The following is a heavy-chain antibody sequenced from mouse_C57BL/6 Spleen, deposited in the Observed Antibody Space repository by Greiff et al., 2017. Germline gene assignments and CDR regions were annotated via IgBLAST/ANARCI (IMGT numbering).Heavy chain of an antibody. Sequence: VQVVESGPGLVAPSQSLSITCPVPGFSLTSYGVSWVRPPPGKGLEWLGVIWGDGSTNYHSALISRLSISKDNSKSQVFLQLNSLQTDDTATYYCAKPEGGYDYFDYWGQGTTLTVSS. D-gene: IGHD2-2*01. CDR1: GFSLTSYG. V-gene: IGHV2-3*01. CDR3: AKPEGGYDYFDY. CDR2: IWGDGST. J-gene: IGHJ2*01.